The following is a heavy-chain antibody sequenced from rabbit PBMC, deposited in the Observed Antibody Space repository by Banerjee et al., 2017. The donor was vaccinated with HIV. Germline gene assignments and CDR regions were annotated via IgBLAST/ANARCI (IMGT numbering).Heavy chain of an antibody. Sequence: QEQLVESGGGLVQPEGSLTLTCTASGFSFSSTYYMYWVRQAPGKGLEWIGCIYASSGSTWYASWAKGRFTISKTSSTTLTLQMTSLTAADTATYFCARDVAGSSVSFDLWGPGTLVTVS. CDR1: GFSFSSTYY. V-gene: IGHV1S45*01. J-gene: IGHJ4*01. D-gene: IGHD8-1*01. CDR3: ARDVAGSSVSFDL. CDR2: IYASSGST.